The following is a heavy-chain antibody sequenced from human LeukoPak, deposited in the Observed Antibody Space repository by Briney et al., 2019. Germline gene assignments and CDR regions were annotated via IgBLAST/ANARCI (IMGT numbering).Heavy chain of an antibody. Sequence: GGSLRLSCAASGFTVSSNYMSWVRQAPGKGLEWVSVIYSGGSTYYADSVKGRFTISRDNAKNSLYLQMNSLRAEDTAVYYCARAYGDTAMGPMGSYYMDVWGKGTTVTVSS. CDR1: GFTVSSNY. CDR3: ARAYGDTAMGPMGSYYMDV. CDR2: IYSGGST. D-gene: IGHD5-18*01. J-gene: IGHJ6*03. V-gene: IGHV3-66*01.